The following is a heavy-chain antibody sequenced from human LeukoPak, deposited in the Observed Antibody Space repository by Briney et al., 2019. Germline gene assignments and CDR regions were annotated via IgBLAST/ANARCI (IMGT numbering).Heavy chain of an antibody. CDR2: FCLGRDT. Sequence: PSETLSLTCTVSGDSVTNDFFWGWVRPPPGKELEWIGSFCLGRDTYYRRSLKSRVTISVDTSKNQFSLNLNSVTATDTAVDYSARWSSISREQEGFFDHWGQGTLVTVSS. CDR3: ARWSSISREQEGFFDH. CDR1: GDSVTNDFF. V-gene: IGHV4-38-2*02. D-gene: IGHD1/OR15-1a*01. J-gene: IGHJ4*02.